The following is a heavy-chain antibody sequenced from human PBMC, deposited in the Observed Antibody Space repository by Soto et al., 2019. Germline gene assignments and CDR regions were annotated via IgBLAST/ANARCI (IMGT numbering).Heavy chain of an antibody. D-gene: IGHD3-3*01. Sequence: SMRLARVACGLIQSSYEENWVRQAEGKGLDCVSYISSSGCTIYAYSVKGRFTISRDNANISLYLQMNSLRAEDTSVYFCARDFSEWSLYGDQYFYGMDVWGQGTMVTVSS. V-gene: IGHV3-48*03. CDR2: ISSSGCTI. CDR1: GLIQSSYE. J-gene: IGHJ6*02. CDR3: ARDFSEWSLYGDQYFYGMDV.